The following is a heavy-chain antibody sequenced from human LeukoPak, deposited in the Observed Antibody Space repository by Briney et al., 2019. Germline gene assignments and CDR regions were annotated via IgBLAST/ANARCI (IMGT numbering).Heavy chain of an antibody. CDR3: ARVTGATADY. J-gene: IGHJ4*02. D-gene: IGHD1-26*01. CDR1: GGSISSGGYS. CDR2: IYQSGSA. Sequence: SETLSLTCSVSGGSISSGGYSWSWIRQPPGKDLEWIGYIYQSGSAYYDPSLKSRVTMSVDRSKNQFSLNLSSVTAADTAVYYCARVTGATADYWGQGTLVTVSS. V-gene: IGHV4-30-2*01.